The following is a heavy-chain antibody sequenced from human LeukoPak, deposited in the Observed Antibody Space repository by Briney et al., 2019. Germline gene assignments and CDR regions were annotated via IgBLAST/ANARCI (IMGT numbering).Heavy chain of an antibody. CDR1: GFTFSNAY. CDR2: KSKTDGGTT. CDR3: ATESPHSDY. V-gene: IGHV3-15*01. J-gene: IGHJ4*02. Sequence: GGSLRLSCTASGFTFSNAYMSWVRQAPGKGLEWVGRKSKTDGGTTDYVAPVKGRFTISRDDSKDTLYLQMNSLKTEDTAVYYCATESPHSDYWGQGTLVTVPS.